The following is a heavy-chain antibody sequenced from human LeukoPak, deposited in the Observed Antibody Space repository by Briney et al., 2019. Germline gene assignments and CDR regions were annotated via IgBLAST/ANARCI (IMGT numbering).Heavy chain of an antibody. CDR1: GFTVSSDY. J-gene: IGHJ4*02. V-gene: IGHV3-53*01. CDR3: ARNGYTSGWYRN. D-gene: IGHD6-19*01. Sequence: GGSLRLSCAASGFTVSSDYMSWVRQAPGKGLEWVSTIYSGGSTYYADSVKGRFTISRDISKNTLYLQMNSLRGEDTAVYYCARNGYTSGWYRNWGQGTLVTVSS. CDR2: IYSGGST.